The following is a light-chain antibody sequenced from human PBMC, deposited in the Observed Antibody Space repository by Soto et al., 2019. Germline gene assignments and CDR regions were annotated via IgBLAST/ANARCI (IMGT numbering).Light chain of an antibody. V-gene: IGLV1-44*01. CDR2: SNN. J-gene: IGLJ2*01. CDR3: AAWDDSLNSVV. Sequence: QSLLTQPPSASGTPGQRVTISCSGSSSNIGSNTVNWYQQLPGTAPKLLIYSNNHRPSGVPDRFSGSKSGTSASLAISGLQSEDEADYYCAAWDDSLNSVVFGGGTKLTVL. CDR1: SSNIGSNT.